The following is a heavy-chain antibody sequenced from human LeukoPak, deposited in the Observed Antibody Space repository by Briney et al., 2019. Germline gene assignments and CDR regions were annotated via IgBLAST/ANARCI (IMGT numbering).Heavy chain of an antibody. J-gene: IGHJ4*02. V-gene: IGHV3-23*01. D-gene: IGHD2-21*01. CDR1: GLSFSNYA. CDR3: VRDNYSYRLDV. CDR2: IGGTGGNI. Sequence: GGSLRLSCAASGLSFSNYAMYWVRQAPGKGLEWVSAIGGTGGNIFYTDSVKGRFTNSRDNSKNTLYLHMNSLRAEDTAIYYCVRDNYSYRLDVWGQGTLVTVSS.